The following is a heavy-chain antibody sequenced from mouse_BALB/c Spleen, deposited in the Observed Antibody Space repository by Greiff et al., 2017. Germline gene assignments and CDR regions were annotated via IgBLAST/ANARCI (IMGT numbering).Heavy chain of an antibody. J-gene: IGHJ3*01. V-gene: IGHV5-6-5*01. CDR2: ISSGGST. Sequence: EVKLVESGGGLVKPGGSLKLSCAASGFTFSSYAMSWVRQTPEKRLEWVASISSGGSTYYPDSVKGRFTISRDNARNILYLQMSSLRSEDTAMYYCASPDYGSSYGFAYWGQGTLVTVSA. CDR3: ASPDYGSSYGFAY. D-gene: IGHD1-1*01. CDR1: GFTFSSYA.